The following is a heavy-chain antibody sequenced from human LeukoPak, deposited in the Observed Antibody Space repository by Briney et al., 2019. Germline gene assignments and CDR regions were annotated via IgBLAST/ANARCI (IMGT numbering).Heavy chain of an antibody. V-gene: IGHV3-53*04. CDR1: GFTVSSNY. Sequence: PGGSLRLSCAASGFTVSSNYMSWVRQAPGKGLEGGPDIYSGGSTYYADSVKGRFTIAKRNAKNTLHLQMKSLRAEDTARDYCASAIGYHSSGYSGAEYFQHWAQGTLVTVS. J-gene: IGHJ1*01. D-gene: IGHD3-22*01. CDR3: ASAIGYHSSGYSGAEYFQH. CDR2: IYSGGST.